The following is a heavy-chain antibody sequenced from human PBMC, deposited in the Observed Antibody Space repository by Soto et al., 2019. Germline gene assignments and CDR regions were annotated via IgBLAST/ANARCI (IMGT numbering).Heavy chain of an antibody. V-gene: IGHV4-31*03. D-gene: IGHD5-18*01. CDR1: GGSISSGGYY. J-gene: IGHJ3*02. CDR2: IYYSGST. CDR3: ARDSQDYSYQAFDI. Sequence: QVQLQESGPGLVKPSQTLSLTCTVSGGSISSGGYYWSWIRQHPGKGLEWIGYIYYSGSTYYNPSLKSRVTISVDTSKNQFALKLSSVTAADTAVYYCARDSQDYSYQAFDIWGQGTMVTVSS.